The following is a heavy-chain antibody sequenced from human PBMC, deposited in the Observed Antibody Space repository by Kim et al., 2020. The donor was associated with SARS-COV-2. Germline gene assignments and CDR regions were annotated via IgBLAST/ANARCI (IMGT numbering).Heavy chain of an antibody. CDR1: GGSISSGGYY. CDR2: IYYSGST. J-gene: IGHJ6*02. V-gene: IGHV4-31*03. CDR3: AREPLKNPDPLVYYYYYGMDV. Sequence: SETLSLTCTVSGGSISSGGYYWSWIRQHPGKGLEWIGYIYYSGSTYYNPSLKSRVTISVDTSKNQFSLKLSSVTAADTAVYYCAREPLKNPDPLVYYYYYGMDVWGQGTTVTVSS.